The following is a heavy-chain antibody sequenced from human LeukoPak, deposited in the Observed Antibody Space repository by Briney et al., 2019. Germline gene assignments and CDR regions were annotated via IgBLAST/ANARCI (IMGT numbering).Heavy chain of an antibody. J-gene: IGHJ4*02. CDR2: ISADGDST. V-gene: IGHV3-43*02. CDR3: AKESGKFDY. Sequence: GGSLRLSCVASGLNFDDSAMHWVRQAPGKGLEWVSLISADGDSTFSADSLKGRFSISRDNSKNSLYLQMNSLRSGDTAMYYCAKESGKFDYWGQGTLVAVSS. CDR1: GLNFDDSA.